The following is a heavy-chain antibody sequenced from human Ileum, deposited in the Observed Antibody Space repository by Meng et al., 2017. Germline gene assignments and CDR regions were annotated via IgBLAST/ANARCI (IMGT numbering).Heavy chain of an antibody. J-gene: IGHJ5*02. Sequence: TCKESRPPLLKPTQTLPLTCTFSWFSLPPGAEGVGWFRQPPGKGLEWLAMIYRDDEKRFSPSLNSRLTITKDTSKSQVVLTMTNMDPVDTATYYCARGRVGTWWFDPWGQGALVTVSS. V-gene: IGHV2-5*02. D-gene: IGHD3-16*01. CDR3: ARGRVGTWWFDP. CDR2: IYRDDEK. CDR1: WFSLPPGAEG.